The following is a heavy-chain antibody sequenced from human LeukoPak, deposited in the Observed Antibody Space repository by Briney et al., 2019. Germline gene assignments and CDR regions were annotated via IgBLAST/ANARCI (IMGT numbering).Heavy chain of an antibody. CDR2: IHHRGST. J-gene: IGHJ4*02. CDR3: ARGGAVAGTTPLFDY. Sequence: PSETLSLTCAVYGGSFSGYYWSWIRQPPGKGLEWIGEIHHRGSTNYNPSLKSQVTISVDTSKNQFSLKVNSVTAADTAVYYCARGGAVAGTTPLFDYWGQGVLVTVSS. D-gene: IGHD6-19*01. CDR1: GGSFSGYY. V-gene: IGHV4-34*01.